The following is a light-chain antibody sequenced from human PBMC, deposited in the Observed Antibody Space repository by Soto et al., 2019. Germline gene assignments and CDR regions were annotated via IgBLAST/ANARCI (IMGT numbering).Light chain of an antibody. CDR2: GAS. Sequence: EIVLTQSPGTLSLSPGERATLSCMASQSVSSNYLAWYQQKPGQAPRLLVYGASIRATGIPDRFSGSGSGTDLTLTISRVEPEDFAVYYCQHYGSSPFTFGPGTRVDIK. J-gene: IGKJ3*01. CDR3: QHYGSSPFT. V-gene: IGKV3-20*01. CDR1: QSVSSNY.